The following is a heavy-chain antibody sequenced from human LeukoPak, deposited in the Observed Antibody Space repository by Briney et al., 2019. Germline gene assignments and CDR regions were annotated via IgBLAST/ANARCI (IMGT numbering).Heavy chain of an antibody. CDR3: ARAPAITMIVRRAFDI. Sequence: SETLSLTCTVSGGSISSYYWSWIRQPPGKGREWIGEINHSGSTNYNPSLKSRVTISVDTSKNQFSLRLSSVTAADTAVYYCARAPAITMIVRRAFDIWGQGTMVTVSS. D-gene: IGHD3-22*01. CDR2: INHSGST. CDR1: GGSISSYY. V-gene: IGHV4-34*01. J-gene: IGHJ3*02.